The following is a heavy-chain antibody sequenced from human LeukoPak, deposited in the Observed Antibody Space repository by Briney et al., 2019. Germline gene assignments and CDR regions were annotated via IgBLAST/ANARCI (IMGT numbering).Heavy chain of an antibody. CDR1: GGSISSSSYY. D-gene: IGHD6-13*01. Sequence: SETLSLTCTVSGGSISSSSYYWGWIRQPPGKGLEWIGSIYYSGSTKYKPSLKSRVTISVDTSKNQFSLKLSSVTAADTAVYYCARYHSSSSVFDPWGQGTLVTVSS. CDR2: IYYSGST. J-gene: IGHJ5*02. CDR3: ARYHSSSSVFDP. V-gene: IGHV4-39*07.